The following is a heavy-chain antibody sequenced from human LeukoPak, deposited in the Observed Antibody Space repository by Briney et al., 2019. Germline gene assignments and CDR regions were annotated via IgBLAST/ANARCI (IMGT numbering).Heavy chain of an antibody. CDR1: GGSITSNH. J-gene: IGHJ4*02. V-gene: IGHV4-59*13. Sequence: SETLSLTCTVSGGSITSNHWSWVRQPPGKGLEWIGQVHHSGGTSYNPSLRSRVTISVDTSKNQFSLKLSSVTAADTAVYYCARVYYDSSAYNFDYWGQGTLVTVSS. CDR2: VHHSGGT. CDR3: ARVYYDSSAYNFDY. D-gene: IGHD3-22*01.